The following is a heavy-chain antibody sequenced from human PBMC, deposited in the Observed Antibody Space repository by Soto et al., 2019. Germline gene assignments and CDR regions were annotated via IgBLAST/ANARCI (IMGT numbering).Heavy chain of an antibody. CDR2: VDSNSGAT. CDR3: ARDNYGPLAY. D-gene: IGHD3-10*01. Sequence: QVQLVQAGAEMKKPGASVKVSCRPSGYSFTAFYIHGVRKAPGQGREWMGWVDSNSGATRNAQNCQGRVTMTSATSTSKMYMELNWLRSDDTAVYYCARDNYGPLAYWGQGTLVTVSS. J-gene: IGHJ4*02. CDR1: GYSFTAFY. V-gene: IGHV1-2*02.